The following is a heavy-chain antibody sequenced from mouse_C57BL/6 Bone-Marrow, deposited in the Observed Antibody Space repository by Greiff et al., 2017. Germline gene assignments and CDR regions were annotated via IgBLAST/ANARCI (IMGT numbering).Heavy chain of an antibody. CDR3: ARGWLLHYFDY. CDR1: GYTFTSYW. CDR2: IDPSDSYT. V-gene: IGHV1-50*01. J-gene: IGHJ2*01. Sequence: QVQLKQPGAELVKPGASVKLSCKASGYTFTSYWMQWVKQRPGQGLEWIGEIDPSDSYTNYNQKFKGKATLTVDTSSSTAYMQLSSLTSEDSAVYYCARGWLLHYFDYWGQGTTLTVSS. D-gene: IGHD2-3*01.